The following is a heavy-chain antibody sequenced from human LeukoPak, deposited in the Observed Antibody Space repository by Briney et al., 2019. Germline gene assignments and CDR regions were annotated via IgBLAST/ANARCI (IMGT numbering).Heavy chain of an antibody. CDR1: GFTVSTNN. V-gene: IGHV3-53*01. CDR2: IYSNGRT. Sequence: GGSLRLPCAASGFTVSTNNMRWVRQAPGKGLEWVSLIYSNGRTDYTDSVKGRFSISRDNSKNTMYLQMNSLRAEDTAMYNCVRDLGLWGQGTLVTVSS. CDR3: VRDLGL. J-gene: IGHJ4*02.